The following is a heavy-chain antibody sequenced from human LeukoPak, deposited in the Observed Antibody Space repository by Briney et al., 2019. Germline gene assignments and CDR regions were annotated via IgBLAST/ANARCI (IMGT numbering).Heavy chain of an antibody. CDR1: GYNFADYW. D-gene: IGHD4-17*01. CDR2: IYPGDSET. J-gene: IGHJ4*02. Sequence: GESLKISCTGSGYNFADYWIGLVRQMPGEGLEWMGIIYPGDSETRYSPSFQGQVTLSVDKSISTTYLQWRSLKASDTAMYYCARSYGDYGDWGQGTLVTVSS. V-gene: IGHV5-51*01. CDR3: ARSYGDYGD.